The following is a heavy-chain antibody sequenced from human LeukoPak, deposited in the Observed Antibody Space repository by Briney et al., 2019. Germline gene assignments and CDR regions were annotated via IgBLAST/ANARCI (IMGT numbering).Heavy chain of an antibody. CDR3: ARLTRLSTSPDRYYLDY. D-gene: IGHD6-6*01. CDR2: IYTSGGT. Sequence: PSETLSLTCTVSGDSISSYYWSWVRQPPGKGLEWIGYIYTSGGTNYIPSLKGRVTISIDTSKNQFSLKLSSVTAADSAVYYCARLTRLSTSPDRYYLDYWGQGTLVTVSS. CDR1: GDSISSYY. V-gene: IGHV4-4*09. J-gene: IGHJ4*02.